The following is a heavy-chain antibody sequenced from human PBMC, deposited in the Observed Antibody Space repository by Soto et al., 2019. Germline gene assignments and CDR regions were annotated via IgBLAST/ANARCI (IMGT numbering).Heavy chain of an antibody. CDR1: GFNFGAYA. J-gene: IGHJ6*02. D-gene: IGHD6-19*01. Sequence: GGSLRLSCEASGFNFGAYAMSWVRQAPGKGLEWVSGISGSSSGTYYTDSVKGRFTISRDNSKNTVYLQMNSLRGEDTAVYYCAKDRSENFWVYYYAMDVWGQGTAVTVS. CDR2: ISGSSSGT. V-gene: IGHV3-23*01. CDR3: AKDRSENFWVYYYAMDV.